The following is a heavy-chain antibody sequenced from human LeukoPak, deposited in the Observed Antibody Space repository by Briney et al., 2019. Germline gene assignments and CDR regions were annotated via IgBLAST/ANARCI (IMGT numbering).Heavy chain of an antibody. CDR3: ARLLPYCSSTSCYYDYYYGVDV. D-gene: IGHD2-2*01. CDR2: IYPGDSDT. Sequence: GESLKISCKGSGYSFTSYWIGWVRQMPGKGLEWMGIIYPGDSDTRYSPSFQGQVTISADKSISTAYLQWSSLKASDTAMYYCARLLPYCSSTSCYYDYYYGVDVWGQGTTVTVSS. J-gene: IGHJ6*02. V-gene: IGHV5-51*01. CDR1: GYSFTSYW.